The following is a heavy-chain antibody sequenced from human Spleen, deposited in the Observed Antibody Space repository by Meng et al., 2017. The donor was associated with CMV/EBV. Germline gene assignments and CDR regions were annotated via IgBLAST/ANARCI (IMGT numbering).Heavy chain of an antibody. V-gene: IGHV3-23*01. D-gene: IGHD2-2*03. Sequence: GESLKISCAASGITFSNYAMSWVRQAPGKGLEWVAGISGSGGSTYYADSVKGRFTISRDNSKNTLYLQMNSLRAEDTAVYYCAKDSWLDIVVVPAAMGYYYYGMDVWGQGTTVTVSS. CDR3: AKDSWLDIVVVPAAMGYYYYGMDV. CDR2: ISGSGGST. CDR1: GITFSNYA. J-gene: IGHJ6*02.